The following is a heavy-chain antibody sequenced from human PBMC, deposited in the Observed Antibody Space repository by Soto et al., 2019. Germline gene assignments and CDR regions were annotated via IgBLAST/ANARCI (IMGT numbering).Heavy chain of an antibody. CDR3: ARLPHFPSYSSSWYLDP. V-gene: IGHV5-51*01. D-gene: IGHD6-13*01. CDR2: IYPGDSDT. Sequence: PGESLKISCKGSGYSFTSYWIGWVRQMPGKGLEWMGIIYPGDSDTRYSPSFQGQVTISADKSISTAYLQWSSLKASDTAMYYCARLPHFPSYSSSWYLDPWGQGTLVTVSS. J-gene: IGHJ5*02. CDR1: GYSFTSYW.